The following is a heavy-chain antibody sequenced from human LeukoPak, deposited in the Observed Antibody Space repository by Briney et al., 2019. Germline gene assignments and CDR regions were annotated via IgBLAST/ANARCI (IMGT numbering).Heavy chain of an antibody. CDR3: AKDPTHYRVWDDYDSRRLSH. Sequence: GGSLRLSCEASGFTFSSYGMHWVRQAPGKGLEWVAFIRYDGSNKYYADSVKGRFTISRDNSKNTLYLQMNSLRAEDTAVYYCAKDPTHYRVWDDYDSRRLSHWGQGTLVTVSS. D-gene: IGHD3-22*01. J-gene: IGHJ4*02. CDR1: GFTFSSYG. V-gene: IGHV3-30*02. CDR2: IRYDGSNK.